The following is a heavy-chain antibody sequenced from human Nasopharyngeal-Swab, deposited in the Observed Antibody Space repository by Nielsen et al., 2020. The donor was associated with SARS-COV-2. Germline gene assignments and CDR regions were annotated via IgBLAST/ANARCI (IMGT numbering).Heavy chain of an antibody. CDR1: GFTFRSYR. CDR2: ISCSSNTI. J-gene: IGHJ3*02. CDR3: ARDEGGVIGRDAFDI. Sequence: GESLKISFAGSGFTFRSYRMNWVRQAPGKGLERVSYISCSSNTIFYADSVKGRFTISRDNAKNSLFLQMNCLRAEDTAVYYCARDEGGVIGRDAFDIWGQGTMVTVSS. V-gene: IGHV3-48*01. D-gene: IGHD2/OR15-2a*01.